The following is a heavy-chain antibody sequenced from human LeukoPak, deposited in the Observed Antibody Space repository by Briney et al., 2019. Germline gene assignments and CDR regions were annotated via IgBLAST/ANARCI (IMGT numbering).Heavy chain of an antibody. CDR3: ASHSMRDGYPDY. V-gene: IGHV1-46*01. Sequence: ASVKVSCKASGYTFTSYYMHWVRQAPGQGLEWMGIINPSGGSTSYAQKFQGRVTMTRDTSTSTVYMELSSLRSEDTAVYYCASHSMRDGYPDYWGQGTLVTVSS. CDR2: INPSGGST. D-gene: IGHD2-21*01. J-gene: IGHJ4*02. CDR1: GYTFTSYY.